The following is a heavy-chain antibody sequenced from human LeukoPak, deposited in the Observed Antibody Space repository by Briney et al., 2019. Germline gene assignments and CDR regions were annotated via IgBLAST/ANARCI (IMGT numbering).Heavy chain of an antibody. CDR1: GDFISTYY. J-gene: IGHJ4*02. Sequence: PSETLSLTCTVSGDFISTYYWNWIRQPPGKGLEWIGYIYYTGNTNYNPSLRSRVTISIDTSKNQFFLNLTSVTAADTAVYYCATLRNDFGDHYHDYWGQGTLVTVSS. D-gene: IGHD4-17*01. CDR3: ATLRNDFGDHYHDY. V-gene: IGHV4-59*01. CDR2: IYYTGNT.